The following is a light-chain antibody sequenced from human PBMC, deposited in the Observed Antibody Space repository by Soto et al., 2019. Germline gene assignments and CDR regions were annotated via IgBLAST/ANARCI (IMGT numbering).Light chain of an antibody. Sequence: QMTQSPATLSASLGDRVTITCRTSQSISRSLNWYQQKPGRAPKLLIYRASTLQSGVPSRFSGSGSGTKFTLTIASLQPDDFATYYCQQYETSSGTFGPGTKVDIK. V-gene: IGKV1-5*01. J-gene: IGKJ1*01. CDR3: QQYETSSGT. CDR2: RAS. CDR1: QSISRS.